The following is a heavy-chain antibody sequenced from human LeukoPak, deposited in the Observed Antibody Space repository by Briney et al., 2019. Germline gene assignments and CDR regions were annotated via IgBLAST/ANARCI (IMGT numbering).Heavy chain of an antibody. Sequence: SETLSLTCTVSGGSISSYDWSWIRQPAGKGLEWIGRIYTSGSTNYNPSLKSRVTISVDTSKNQFSLKLSSVTAADTAVYYCARDGSHSGSDYWGQGTLVTVSS. V-gene: IGHV4-4*07. D-gene: IGHD1-26*01. CDR1: GGSISSYD. CDR2: IYTSGST. J-gene: IGHJ4*02. CDR3: ARDGSHSGSDY.